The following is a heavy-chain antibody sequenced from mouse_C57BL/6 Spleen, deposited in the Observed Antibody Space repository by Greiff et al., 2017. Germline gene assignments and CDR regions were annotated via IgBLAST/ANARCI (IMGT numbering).Heavy chain of an antibody. Sequence: QVQLQQPGAELVRPGASVTLSCKASGYTFTDYEMHWVKQTPVHGLEWIGAIDPETGGTAYNQKFKGKAILTADISSSTAYMELRSLTSEDSAVYYSTRMRRSGYDYVDYWGQGTTLTVSS. J-gene: IGHJ2*01. D-gene: IGHD3-2*02. CDR3: TRMRRSGYDYVDY. CDR1: GYTFTDYE. CDR2: IDPETGGT. V-gene: IGHV1-15*01.